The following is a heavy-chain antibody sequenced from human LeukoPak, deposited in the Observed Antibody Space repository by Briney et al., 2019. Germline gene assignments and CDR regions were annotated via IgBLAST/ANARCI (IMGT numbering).Heavy chain of an antibody. Sequence: ASVKVSCKASGYTLTGYYMHWVRQAPGQXLXXXXWINPNSGGTNYAQKFQGRVTMTRDTSISTAYMELSRLRSDDTAVYYCARDLQWPDAFDIWGQGTMVTVSS. CDR2: INPNSGGT. CDR3: ARDLQWPDAFDI. CDR1: GYTLTGYY. J-gene: IGHJ3*02. D-gene: IGHD6-19*01. V-gene: IGHV1-2*02.